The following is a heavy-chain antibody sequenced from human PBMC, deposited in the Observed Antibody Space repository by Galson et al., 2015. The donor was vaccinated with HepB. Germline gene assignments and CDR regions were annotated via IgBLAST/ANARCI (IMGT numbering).Heavy chain of an antibody. V-gene: IGHV1-2*04. Sequence: SVKVSCKASGYTFTGYYMHWVRQAPGQGLEWMGWINPNSGGTNYAQKFQGWVTMTRDTSISTAYMELSRLRSDDTAVYYCARGGSSSWYPHDAFDIWGQGTMVTVSS. CDR3: ARGGSSSWYPHDAFDI. CDR2: INPNSGGT. J-gene: IGHJ3*02. D-gene: IGHD6-13*01. CDR1: GYTFTGYY.